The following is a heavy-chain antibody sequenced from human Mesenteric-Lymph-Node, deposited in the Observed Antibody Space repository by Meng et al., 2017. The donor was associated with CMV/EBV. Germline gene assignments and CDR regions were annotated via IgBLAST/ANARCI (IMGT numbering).Heavy chain of an antibody. CDR2: ISRNSGTL. J-gene: IGHJ6*02. D-gene: IGHD1-26*01. V-gene: IGHV3-9*03. CDR3: AKDRVEWELGPTGGMDV. Sequence: GGSLRLSCAASGFTFDDYAMHWVRQAPGKGLEWVSGISRNSGTLGYAGSVKGRFTISRDNAKNSLYLQMNSLRAEDMALYYCAKDRVEWELGPTGGMDVWGQGTTVTVSS. CDR1: GFTFDDYA.